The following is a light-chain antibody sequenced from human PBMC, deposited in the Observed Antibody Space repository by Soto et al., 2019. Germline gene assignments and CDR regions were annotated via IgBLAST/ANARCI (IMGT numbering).Light chain of an antibody. CDR1: NVGSYP. CDR3: QLWDSGSDQGV. V-gene: IGLV3-21*04. J-gene: IGLJ2*01. CDR2: YDS. Sequence: SYELSQPPSVSVAPGKTARITCGGNNVGSYPVHWYQQRPGQAPVLVIYYDSDRPSGIPERFSGSNSGKTATLNISRVEAGDEADYYCQLWDSGSDQGVFGGGTKLTVL.